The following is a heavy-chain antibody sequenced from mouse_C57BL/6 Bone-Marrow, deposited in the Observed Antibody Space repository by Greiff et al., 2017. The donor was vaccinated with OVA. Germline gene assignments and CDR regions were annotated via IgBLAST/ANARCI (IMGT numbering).Heavy chain of an antibody. CDR2: IHPNSGST. Sequence: VQLQQPGAELVKPGASVKLSCKASGYTFTSYWMHWVKQRPGQGLEWIGMIHPNSGSTNYNEKFKSKATLTVDKSSSTAYMQLSSLTSEDSAVYYCARILRYYYAMDYWGQGTSVTVSS. J-gene: IGHJ4*01. CDR1: GYTFTSYW. V-gene: IGHV1-64*01. D-gene: IGHD1-1*01. CDR3: ARILRYYYAMDY.